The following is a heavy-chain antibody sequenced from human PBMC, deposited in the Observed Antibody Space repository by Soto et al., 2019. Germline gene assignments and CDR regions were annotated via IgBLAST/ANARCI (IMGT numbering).Heavy chain of an antibody. CDR3: AREFGAPGSNYYYYYGMDV. V-gene: IGHV4-59*01. J-gene: IGHJ6*02. D-gene: IGHD1-26*01. CDR2: IYYSGST. CDR1: GGSISSYY. Sequence: SETLSLTCTVSGGSISSYYWSWIRQPPGKGLEWIGYIYYSGSTNYNPSLKSRVTISVDTSKNQFSLKLSSVTAADTAVYYCAREFGAPGSNYYYYYGMDVWGQGTTVTVSS.